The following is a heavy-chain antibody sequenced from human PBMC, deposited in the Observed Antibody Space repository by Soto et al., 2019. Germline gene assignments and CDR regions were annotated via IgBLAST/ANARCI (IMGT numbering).Heavy chain of an antibody. V-gene: IGHV1-69*13. CDR1: GGTFSSYA. J-gene: IGHJ4*02. D-gene: IGHD6-13*01. CDR3: ARGKYSSSWYGFNWPEPEY. Sequence: ASVKVSCKASGGTFSSYAISWVRQAPGQGLEWMGGIIPIFGTANYAQKFQGRVTITADESTSTAYMELSSLRSEDTAVYYCARGKYSSSWYGFNWPEPEYWGQGTLVTVSS. CDR2: IIPIFGTA.